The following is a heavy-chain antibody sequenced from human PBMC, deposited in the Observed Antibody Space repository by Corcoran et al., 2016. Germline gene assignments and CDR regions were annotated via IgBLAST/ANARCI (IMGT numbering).Heavy chain of an antibody. CDR1: GYTFTSYD. J-gene: IGHJ4*02. CDR3: ARANYDFWSGYLNWGSDY. CDR2: MNPNSGNT. V-gene: IGHV1-8*01. D-gene: IGHD3-3*01. Sequence: QVQLVQSGAEVKKPGASVKVSCKASGYTFTSYDINWVRQATGQGLGWMGWMNPNSGNTGYAQKFQGRVTMTRNTSISTAYMELSSLGSEDTAVYYCARANYDFWSGYLNWGSDYWCQGTLVTVSS.